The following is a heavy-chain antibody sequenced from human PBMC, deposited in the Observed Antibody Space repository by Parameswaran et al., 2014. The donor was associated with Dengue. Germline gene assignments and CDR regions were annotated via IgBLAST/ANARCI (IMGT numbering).Heavy chain of an antibody. CDR2: IYYSGST. CDR3: ARDLERIAAAGTAVYYYYYGMDV. V-gene: IGHV4-59*01. J-gene: IGHJ6*02. Sequence: WIRQPPGKGLEWIGYIYYSGSTNYNPSLKSRVTISVDTSKNQFSLKLSSVTAADTAVYYCARDLERIAAAGTAVYYYYYGMDVWGQGPRSPSP. D-gene: IGHD6-13*01.